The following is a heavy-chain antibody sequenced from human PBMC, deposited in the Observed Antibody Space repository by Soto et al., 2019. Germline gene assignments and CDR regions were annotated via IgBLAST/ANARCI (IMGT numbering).Heavy chain of an antibody. V-gene: IGHV1-18*01. Sequence: QVQLVQSGAEVKKPGASLRVSCKASGYTFSNFGISWVRQAPGQGLEWMGWLNTYNGNTNFAVKFQGRVTMTTDTSTSXXXXXXXXXXXXXXXXXXXXXXXXXXYFDFWGQGTLVT. CDR2: LNTYNGNT. CDR3: XXXXXXXYFDF. CDR1: GYTFSNFG. J-gene: IGHJ4*02.